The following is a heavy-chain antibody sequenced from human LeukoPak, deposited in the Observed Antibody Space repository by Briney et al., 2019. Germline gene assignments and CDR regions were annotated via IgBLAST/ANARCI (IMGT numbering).Heavy chain of an antibody. CDR2: ISAYNGNT. CDR3: ARDTGSYEDPPSDY. V-gene: IGHV1-18*01. CDR1: GYTFTSYG. J-gene: IGHJ4*02. D-gene: IGHD1-26*01. Sequence: GASVKVSCKASGYTFTSYGISWVRQAPGQGLEWMGWISAYNGNTNYAQKLQGRVTMTTDTSTSTAYMELRSLRSDDTAVYYCARDTGSYEDPPSDYWGQGTLVTVSS.